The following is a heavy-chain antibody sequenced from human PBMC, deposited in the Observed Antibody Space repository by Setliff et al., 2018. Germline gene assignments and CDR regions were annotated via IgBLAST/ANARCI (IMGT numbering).Heavy chain of an antibody. CDR3: ARGPTIFGAIYYMDV. J-gene: IGHJ6*03. Sequence: PGGSLRLSCAASGFTFSSYAMSWVRQAPGKGLEWVSAISGSGVSTYYADSVKGRFTISRDNSKNTLYLQMNSLRAEDTAVYYCARGPTIFGAIYYMDVWGKGTTVTVSS. V-gene: IGHV3-23*01. D-gene: IGHD3-3*01. CDR2: ISGSGVST. CDR1: GFTFSSYA.